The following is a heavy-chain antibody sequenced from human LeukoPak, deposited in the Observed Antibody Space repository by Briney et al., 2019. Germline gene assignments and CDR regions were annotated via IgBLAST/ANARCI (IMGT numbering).Heavy chain of an antibody. V-gene: IGHV1-2*02. CDR3: STEDKYCTSSTCADY. J-gene: IGHJ4*02. D-gene: IGHD2-2*01. CDR2: ISPNNGDT. Sequence: GASVKVSCKASGYTFTTFHMHWVRQAPGQGLEWMGRISPNNGDTNYAQKFHDRVTTTRDTSISTVYMELSRLRSDDTAVYFCSTEDKYCTSSTCADYWGQGTLVTVSS. CDR1: GYTFTTFH.